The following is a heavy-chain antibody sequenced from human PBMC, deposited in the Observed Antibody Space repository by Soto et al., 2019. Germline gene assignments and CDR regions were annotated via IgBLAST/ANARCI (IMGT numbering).Heavy chain of an antibody. D-gene: IGHD1-1*01. CDR1: GYTFTSYD. CDR2: MSPNSGAT. CDR3: ARGVDAGVDV. J-gene: IGHJ6*02. Sequence: QVQLVQSGAEVTKPGASVKVSCKASGYTFTSYDINWVRQATGQGLEWMGWMSPNSGATGYAQKFQGRVTMTRDTSISTAYMELSNLRSEETAIYYCARGVDAGVDVWGQGTTVTVSS. V-gene: IGHV1-8*01.